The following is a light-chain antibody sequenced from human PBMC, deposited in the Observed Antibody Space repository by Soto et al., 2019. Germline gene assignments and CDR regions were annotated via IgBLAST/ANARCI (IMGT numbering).Light chain of an antibody. J-gene: IGKJ1*01. CDR2: GTS. Sequence: EIVMTQSPATLSVSPGERATLSCRASQDVSSNLAWYQQKPGQTPSLLIYGTSTRATGIPARFRGSGSGTEFTLTISSLQPEDFAVYYCQQYDNWPLTFGQGTKVDIK. CDR3: QQYDNWPLT. CDR1: QDVSSN. V-gene: IGKV3D-15*01.